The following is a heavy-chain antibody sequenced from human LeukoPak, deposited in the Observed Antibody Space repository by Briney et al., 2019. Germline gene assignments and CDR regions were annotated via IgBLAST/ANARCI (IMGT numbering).Heavy chain of an antibody. CDR3: AKATHPYYVYGMDV. CDR1: GLTFTAYA. CDR2: ISGRGGST. Sequence: GSLILSRAASGLTFTAYAMSGVREAPGKGLEWVSVISGRGGSTYYEDSVKGRFTISRDNPKNTLYLQMNILRAEDTAVYSSAKATHPYYVYGMDVWRQGTTVPVPS. V-gene: IGHV3-23*01. J-gene: IGHJ6*02.